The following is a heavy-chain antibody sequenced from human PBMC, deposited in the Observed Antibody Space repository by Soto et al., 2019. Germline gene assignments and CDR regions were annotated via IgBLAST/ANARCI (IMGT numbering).Heavy chain of an antibody. CDR1: GFTFSDYY. D-gene: IGHD6-13*01. J-gene: IGHJ4*02. CDR3: ARGSGAAADYFDF. Sequence: QVQLVESGGGLVKPGGSLRLSCAVSGFTFSDYYMTWIRQAPGKGLEWVSYISSSTSHTNYADSVEGRFTISRDNAKNSLFLKMNSLRAEDTAVYYCARGSGAAADYFDFWGQGTLVTVSS. V-gene: IGHV3-11*05. CDR2: ISSSTSHT.